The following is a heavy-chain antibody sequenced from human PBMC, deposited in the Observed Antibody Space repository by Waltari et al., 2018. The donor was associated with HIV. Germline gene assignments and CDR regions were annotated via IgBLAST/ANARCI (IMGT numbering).Heavy chain of an antibody. CDR3: ASTHCSRTSCYADWYFDL. V-gene: IGHV4-31*03. J-gene: IGHJ2*01. Sequence: QVQLQESGPGLVKPSQTLSLTCTVSGGSISSGGYYWSWIRQHPGKGLEGIGYIHYRGGTSSNPTLKCRVTISVDTSRNQVSLKPSSVTAADTPVYYCASTHCSRTSCYADWYFDLWGRGTLATVSS. CDR1: GGSISSGGYY. D-gene: IGHD2-2*01. CDR2: IHYRGGT.